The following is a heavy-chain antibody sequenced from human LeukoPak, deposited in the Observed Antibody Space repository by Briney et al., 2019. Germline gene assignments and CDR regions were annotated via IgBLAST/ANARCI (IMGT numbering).Heavy chain of an antibody. CDR1: GGSISSGGYY. CDR3: ARQLGYCSGTSCSLGAFDI. CDR2: IYHSGST. V-gene: IGHV4-30-2*01. Sequence: SETLSLTCTVSGGSISSGGYYWSWIRQPPGKGLEWIGYIYHSGSTYYNPSLKSRVTISVDRSKNQFSLKLSSVTAADTAVYCCARQLGYCSGTSCSLGAFDIWGQGTMVTVSS. D-gene: IGHD2-2*01. J-gene: IGHJ3*02.